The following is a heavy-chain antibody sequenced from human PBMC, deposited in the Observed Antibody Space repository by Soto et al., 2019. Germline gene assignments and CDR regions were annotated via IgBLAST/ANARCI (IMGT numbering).Heavy chain of an antibody. CDR2: IYYTGNT. D-gene: IGHD4-17*01. Sequence: SETLSLTCAVSGDSISPSYWTWIRQAPGKGLEWIGYIYYTGNTNYNPSLKSRVTISVDTSKNQFSLKLSSVTAADTAVYYCARLGYGDYYYYYGMDVWGQGTTVTVSS. J-gene: IGHJ6*02. V-gene: IGHV4-59*08. CDR1: GDSISPSY. CDR3: ARLGYGDYYYYYGMDV.